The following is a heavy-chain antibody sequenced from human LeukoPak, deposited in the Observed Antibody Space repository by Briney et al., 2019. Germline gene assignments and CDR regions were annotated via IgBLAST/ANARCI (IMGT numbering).Heavy chain of an antibody. Sequence: ASVKVSCKASGGTFSSYAISWVLQAPGQGLEWMGRIIPIFGTANYAQKFQGRVTITTDESTSTAYMELSSLRSEDTAVYYCARGENYYYYMDVWGKGTTVTVSS. J-gene: IGHJ6*03. CDR3: ARGENYYYYMDV. CDR2: IIPIFGTA. V-gene: IGHV1-69*05. CDR1: GGTFSSYA.